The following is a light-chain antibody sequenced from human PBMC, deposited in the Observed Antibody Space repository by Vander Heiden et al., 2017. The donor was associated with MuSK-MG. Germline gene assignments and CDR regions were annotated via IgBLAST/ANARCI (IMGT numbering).Light chain of an antibody. Sequence: QSVLTQPPSASETPGQRATISCSGSSSNIGSNYVYWYQQLPGMAPKLLIYRNDQRPSGVPDRFSGSKSGTSASPAISGLRAEEEADYYCSAWDDSRSGYLVFGGGTKRTVL. V-gene: IGLV1-47*01. CDR3: SAWDDSRSGYLV. CDR1: SSNIGSNY. J-gene: IGLJ3*02. CDR2: RND.